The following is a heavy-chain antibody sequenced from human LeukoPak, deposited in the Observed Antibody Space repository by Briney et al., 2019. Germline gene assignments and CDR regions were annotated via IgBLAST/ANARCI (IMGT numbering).Heavy chain of an antibody. D-gene: IGHD5-12*01. Sequence: PGKSLRLSCTASGFSFSNYGMHWVRQAPGKGLEWVAVNSHDGSYNYYAESVKGRFTISRDNSKNTLYLQMNSLRGEDTAVYYCARGGWLRPLDYWGQGTLVTVSS. CDR1: GFSFSNYG. V-gene: IGHV3-30*03. J-gene: IGHJ4*02. CDR2: NSHDGSYN. CDR3: ARGGWLRPLDY.